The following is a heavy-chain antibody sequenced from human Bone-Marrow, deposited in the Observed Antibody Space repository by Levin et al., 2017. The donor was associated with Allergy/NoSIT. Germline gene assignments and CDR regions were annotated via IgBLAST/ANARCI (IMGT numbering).Heavy chain of an antibody. CDR1: GDSITSAGYY. Sequence: SETLSLTCSVSGDSITSAGYYWGWIRQLPQKGLEWIGYIYYSGSTYYNPSLKSRSTISGDMSKNQFSLILSSVTAADTAVYYCARVGRSRDAFDIWGQGAMVTVSS. CDR2: IYYSGST. V-gene: IGHV4-31*03. J-gene: IGHJ3*02. D-gene: IGHD6-13*01. CDR3: ARVGRSRDAFDI.